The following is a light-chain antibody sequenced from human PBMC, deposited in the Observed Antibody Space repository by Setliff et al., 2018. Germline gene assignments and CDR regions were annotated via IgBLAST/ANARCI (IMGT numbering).Light chain of an antibody. V-gene: IGLV2-14*03. CDR2: DVS. Sequence: QSALTQPASVSGSPEQSITISCTGEFGAYGSAYVSWYQQHPDKAPKLIIYDVSNRPSGISHRFSGSNSANTASLTISGLQAEDEAEYFCASKTGPGTEVFGTGTKGTV. CDR1: FGAYGSAY. J-gene: IGLJ1*01. CDR3: ASKTGPGTEV.